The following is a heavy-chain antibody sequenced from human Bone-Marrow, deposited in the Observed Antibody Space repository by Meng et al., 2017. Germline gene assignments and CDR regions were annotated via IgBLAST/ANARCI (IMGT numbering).Heavy chain of an antibody. CDR2: INWNDGST. D-gene: IGHD3-22*01. J-gene: IGHJ3*02. CDR1: GFTFDGYG. V-gene: IGHV3-20*04. CDR3: ARDVSQTYYYDSSGYSAFDI. Sequence: AGSLSLSCAASGFTFDGYGMSWVRQEPGKGLEWVSGINWNDGSTGYADSVKGRFTISRDNAKNSLYLQMNSLIAEDTAVYYCARDVSQTYYYDSSGYSAFDIWGQGTMVTVSS.